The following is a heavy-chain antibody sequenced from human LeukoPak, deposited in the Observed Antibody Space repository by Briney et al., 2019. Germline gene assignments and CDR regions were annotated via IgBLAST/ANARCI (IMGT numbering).Heavy chain of an antibody. J-gene: IGHJ4*02. Sequence: SETLSLTCTVSGGSISSYYWSWIRQPAGKGLEWIGRIYTSGSTNYNPSLKSRVTMSVDTSKNQFSLKLSSVTAADTALYYCAKDIRAGRYYYDSSNYYPSVMEYWGQGTLVTVSS. D-gene: IGHD3-22*01. CDR2: IYTSGST. V-gene: IGHV4-4*07. CDR1: GGSISSYY. CDR3: AKDIRAGRYYYDSSNYYPSVMEY.